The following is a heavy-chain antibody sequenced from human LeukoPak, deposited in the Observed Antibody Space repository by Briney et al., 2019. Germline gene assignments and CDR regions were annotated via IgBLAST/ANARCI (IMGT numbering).Heavy chain of an antibody. V-gene: IGHV1-46*01. Sequence: ASVKVSCKASGYTFTSYYMHWVRQAPGQGPEWMGIINPSGGSTSYAQKFQGRVTMTRDTSTSTVYMELSSLRSEDTAVYYCARVISDYGDYGGFDPWGQGTLVTVSS. CDR1: GYTFTSYY. CDR3: ARVISDYGDYGGFDP. D-gene: IGHD4-17*01. J-gene: IGHJ5*02. CDR2: INPSGGST.